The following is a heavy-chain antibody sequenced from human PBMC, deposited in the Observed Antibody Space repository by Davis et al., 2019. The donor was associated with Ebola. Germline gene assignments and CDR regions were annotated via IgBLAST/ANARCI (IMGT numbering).Heavy chain of an antibody. D-gene: IGHD3-16*01. CDR3: ARADPPSPDGGYYYYGMDV. CDR1: GCSISSHY. V-gene: IGHV4-59*11. Sequence: PSETLSLTCTVSGCSISSHYWSWIRQPPGKGLEWIGSIYYSGSTNYNPSLKSRVTISADTSKNQFSLKLSSVTAADTAVYYCARADPPSPDGGYYYYGMDVWGQGTTVTVSS. J-gene: IGHJ6*02. CDR2: IYYSGST.